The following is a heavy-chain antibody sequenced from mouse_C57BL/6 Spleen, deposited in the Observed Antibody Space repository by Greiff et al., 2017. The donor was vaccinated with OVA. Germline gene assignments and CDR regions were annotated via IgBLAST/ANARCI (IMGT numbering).Heavy chain of an antibody. Sequence: EVQLVESGGDLVKPGGSLKLSCAASGFTFSSYGMSWVRPTPDTRLEWVATISSGGSYTYYPDSVKGRFPISRDNAKNTLYLQMSSLKSEDTAMYYCARHNYDYDVDYAMDYWGQGTSVTVSS. CDR1: GFTFSSYG. V-gene: IGHV5-6*01. J-gene: IGHJ4*01. D-gene: IGHD2-4*01. CDR3: ARHNYDYDVDYAMDY. CDR2: ISSGGSYT.